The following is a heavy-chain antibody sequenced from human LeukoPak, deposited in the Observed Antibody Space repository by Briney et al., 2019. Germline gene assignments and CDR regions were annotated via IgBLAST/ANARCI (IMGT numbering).Heavy chain of an antibody. CDR2: INPNSGGT. Sequence: ASVKVSCKASGYTFTGYYMHWVRQAPGQGLEWMGWINPNSGGTNYARKFQGRVTMTRDTSISTAYMELSRLRSDDTAVYYCARDSSSWYGHYYYGMDVWGQGTTVTVSS. CDR3: ARDSSSWYGHYYYGMDV. CDR1: GYTFTGYY. D-gene: IGHD6-13*01. J-gene: IGHJ6*02. V-gene: IGHV1-2*02.